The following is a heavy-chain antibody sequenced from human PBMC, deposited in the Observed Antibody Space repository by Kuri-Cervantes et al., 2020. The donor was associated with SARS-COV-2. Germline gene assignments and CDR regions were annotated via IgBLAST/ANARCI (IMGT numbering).Heavy chain of an antibody. CDR3: ARVPGDVWSGYYWDCGAYGMDV. D-gene: IGHD3-3*01. J-gene: IGHJ6*02. CDR2: INHSGNT. CDR1: GGSFSDYY. Sequence: SETLSLTCAVYGGSFSDYYWGWVRQPPGKGLEWIGEINHSGNTNYDPSLKSRVTISVDTSKNQFSLKLSSVTAADTAVYYWARVPGDVWSGYYWDCGAYGMDVWGQGTTVTVSS. V-gene: IGHV4-34*01.